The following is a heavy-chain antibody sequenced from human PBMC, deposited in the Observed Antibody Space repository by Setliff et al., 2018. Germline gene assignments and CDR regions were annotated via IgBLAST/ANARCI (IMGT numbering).Heavy chain of an antibody. V-gene: IGHV3-33*01. CDR1: RFTFSNYG. D-gene: IGHD2-21*02. CDR3: ARNWATAQHYYYGMDV. Sequence: GGSLRLSCVASRFTFSNYGMHWVRQAPGKGLEWVALIWYDGSTKFYGDSVKGRFTISRDNSKNTLYLQMDTLRAEDTAVYYCARNWATAQHYYYGMDVWGQGTTVTVSS. CDR2: IWYDGSTK. J-gene: IGHJ6*02.